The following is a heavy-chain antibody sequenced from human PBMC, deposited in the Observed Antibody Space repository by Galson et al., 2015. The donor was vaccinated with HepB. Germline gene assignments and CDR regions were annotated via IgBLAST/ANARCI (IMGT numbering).Heavy chain of an antibody. Sequence: SLRLSCAASGFTFSDYHMSWIRQAPGKGLEWVSYISSSSSYTNYADSVKGRFTISRDNAKNSLYLQMNSLRAEDTAVYYCAREHRLQIPYYYYGMDVWGQGTTVTVSS. CDR3: AREHRLQIPYYYYGMDV. V-gene: IGHV3-11*06. CDR1: GFTFSDYH. J-gene: IGHJ6*02. CDR2: ISSSSSYT. D-gene: IGHD4-11*01.